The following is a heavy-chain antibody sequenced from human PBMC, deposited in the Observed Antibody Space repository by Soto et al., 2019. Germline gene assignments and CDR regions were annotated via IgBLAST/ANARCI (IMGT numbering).Heavy chain of an antibody. D-gene: IGHD6-13*01. CDR3: ARVWGIAAARTQKGYYYYGMDV. Sequence: QVQLVQSGAEEKKPGASVKVSCKASGYTFTSYAMHWVRQAPGQRLEWMGWINAGNGNTKYSQKFQGRVTITRDTSASTAYMELSRLRSEDTAVYYCARVWGIAAARTQKGYYYYGMDVWGQGTTVTVSS. J-gene: IGHJ6*02. CDR1: GYTFTSYA. V-gene: IGHV1-3*05. CDR2: INAGNGNT.